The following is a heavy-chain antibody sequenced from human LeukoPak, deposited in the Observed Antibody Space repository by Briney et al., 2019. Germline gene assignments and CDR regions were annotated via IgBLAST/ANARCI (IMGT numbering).Heavy chain of an antibody. Sequence: PGGSLRLSCAASGVTVRSNYMSWVRQAPGKGLEWVSVIYSGGSTYYADSVKGRFTISRDNAKNSLYLQMSSLRAEDTAVYYCARDESWSFDYWGQGTLVTASS. CDR3: ARDESWSFDY. CDR1: GVTVRSNY. D-gene: IGHD6-13*01. CDR2: IYSGGST. V-gene: IGHV3-66*01. J-gene: IGHJ4*02.